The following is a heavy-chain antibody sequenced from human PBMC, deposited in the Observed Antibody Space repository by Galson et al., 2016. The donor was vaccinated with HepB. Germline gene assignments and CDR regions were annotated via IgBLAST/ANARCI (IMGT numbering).Heavy chain of an antibody. V-gene: IGHV3-74*01. CDR1: GFTFNSNW. CDR3: ARGNGRPGERGDY. CDR2: INYGGTNT. D-gene: IGHD1-1*01. J-gene: IGHJ4*02. Sequence: SLRLSCAASGFTFNSNWMHWVRQAPGKGLLWVSHINYGGTNTDYGDSVKGRFAISRDNAKNTLYLQMTNLRAEDTAVYYCARGNGRPGERGDYWGQGTLGTVSS.